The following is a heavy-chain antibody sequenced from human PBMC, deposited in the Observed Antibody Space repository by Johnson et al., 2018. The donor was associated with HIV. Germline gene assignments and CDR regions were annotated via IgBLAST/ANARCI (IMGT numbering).Heavy chain of an antibody. D-gene: IGHD6-19*01. CDR2: IASLGDNT. J-gene: IGHJ3*02. V-gene: IGHV3-64*04. CDR3: AREVRKAVAGNFDI. Sequence: QVQLVESGGGVVQPGESLRLSCAPSGFTFSRHPMHWVRQAPGKGLEHVATIASLGDNTYYADSVKGRFTISRDNSKNTLYLQMNSLRAEDTAVYYCAREVRKAVAGNFDIWGQGTTVTVSS. CDR1: GFTFSRHP.